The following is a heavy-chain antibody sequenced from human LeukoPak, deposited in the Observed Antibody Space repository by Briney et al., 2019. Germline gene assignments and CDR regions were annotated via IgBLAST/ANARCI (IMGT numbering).Heavy chain of an antibody. Sequence: GASVKVSCKVSGYTLTELSMHWVRQAPGKGLEWMGGFDPEDGETIYAQKFQGRVTMTTDTSTSTAYMELRSLRSGDTAVYYCAGGSSGPYDAFDIWGQGTMVTVSS. CDR3: AGGSSGPYDAFDI. D-gene: IGHD5-12*01. V-gene: IGHV1-24*01. CDR1: GYTLTELS. CDR2: FDPEDGET. J-gene: IGHJ3*02.